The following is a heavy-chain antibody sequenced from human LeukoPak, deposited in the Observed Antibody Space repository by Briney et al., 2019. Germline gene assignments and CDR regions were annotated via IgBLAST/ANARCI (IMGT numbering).Heavy chain of an antibody. V-gene: IGHV1-69*13. CDR1: GGTFSKYT. Sequence: ASVKVSCKASGGTFSKYTISWVRQAPGQGLEWMGGIIPIFGTANYAQKFQGRVTITADESTSTAYMELSSLRSEDTAVYYCARSLSPQYSSALDWGQGTLVTVSS. D-gene: IGHD6-19*01. CDR2: IIPIFGTA. J-gene: IGHJ4*02. CDR3: ARSLSPQYSSALD.